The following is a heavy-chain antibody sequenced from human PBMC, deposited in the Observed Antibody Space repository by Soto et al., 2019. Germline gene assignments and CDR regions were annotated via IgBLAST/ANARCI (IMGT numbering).Heavy chain of an antibody. Sequence: SETLSLSCTVSGGSISSYYWSWIRQPPGKGLEWIGYIYYSGSTNYNPSLKSRVTISVXKXXXXFXLXLXXXTAAXTAVYYCARVDYAYYYYGMDVWGQGTTETVSS. D-gene: IGHD3-16*01. CDR1: GGSISSYY. V-gene: IGHV4-59*01. J-gene: IGHJ6*02. CDR2: IYYSGST. CDR3: ARVDYAYYYYGMDV.